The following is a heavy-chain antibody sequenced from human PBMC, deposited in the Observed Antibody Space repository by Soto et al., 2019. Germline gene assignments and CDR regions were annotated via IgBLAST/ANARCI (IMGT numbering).Heavy chain of an antibody. CDR3: AKDSPAYYYDSSGYLPLHFDY. D-gene: IGHD3-22*01. CDR1: GFTFSSYA. J-gene: IGHJ4*02. CDR2: ISGSGGST. V-gene: IGHV3-23*01. Sequence: GGSLRLSCAASGFTFSSYAMSWVRQAPGKGLEWVSAISGSGGSTHYADSVKGRFTISRDNSKNTLYLQMNSLRAEDTAVYYCAKDSPAYYYDSSGYLPLHFDYWGQGTLVTVSS.